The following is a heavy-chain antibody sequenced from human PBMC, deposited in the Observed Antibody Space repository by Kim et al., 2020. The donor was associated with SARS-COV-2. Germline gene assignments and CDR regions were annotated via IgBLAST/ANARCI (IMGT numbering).Heavy chain of an antibody. V-gene: IGHV4-59*01. J-gene: IGHJ5*02. Sequence: PSLKSRVTISVDTSKNQFSLKLSAVTAADTAVYYCARVSTIFGVVNWFDPWGQGTLVTVSS. CDR3: ARVSTIFGVVNWFDP. D-gene: IGHD3-3*01.